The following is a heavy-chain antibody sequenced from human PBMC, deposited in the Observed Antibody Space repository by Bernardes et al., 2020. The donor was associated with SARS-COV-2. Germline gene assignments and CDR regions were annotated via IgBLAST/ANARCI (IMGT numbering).Heavy chain of an antibody. CDR1: GFTVSSNY. D-gene: IGHD3-3*01. J-gene: IGHJ6*03. CDR3: ARENYDFWSGYHYYYYYMDV. CDR2: IYSGGST. Sequence: GGSLRLSCAASGFTVSSNYMSWVRQAPGKGLEWVSVIYSGGSTYYADSVKGRFTISRHNSKNTLYLQMNSLRAEDTAVYYCARENYDFWSGYHYYYYYMDVWGKGTTVTVSS. V-gene: IGHV3-53*04.